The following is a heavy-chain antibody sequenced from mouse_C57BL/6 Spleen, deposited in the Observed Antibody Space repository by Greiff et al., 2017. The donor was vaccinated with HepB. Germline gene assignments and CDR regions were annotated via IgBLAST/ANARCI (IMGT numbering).Heavy chain of an antibody. CDR2: ISYDGSN. J-gene: IGHJ2*01. V-gene: IGHV3-6*01. CDR1: GYSITSGYY. CDR3: ARNYDYKNYFDY. Sequence: DVQLQESGPGLVKPSQSLSLTCSVTGYSITSGYYWNWIRQFPGNKLEWMGYISYDGSNNYNPSLKNRISITRDTSKNQFFLKLNSVTTEDTATYYCARNYDYKNYFDYWGQGTTLTVSS. D-gene: IGHD2-4*01.